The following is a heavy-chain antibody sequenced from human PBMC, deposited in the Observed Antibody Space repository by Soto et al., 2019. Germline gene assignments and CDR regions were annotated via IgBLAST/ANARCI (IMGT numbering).Heavy chain of an antibody. V-gene: IGHV3-23*01. Sequence: PXVCLRLSCAACSFSLSSSAITWVRLAPGKGLEWVSGIDGGDDSTHYADSVRGHFTISRDKSKNALYLQMNSLRVEDTAVYSCARAKANGTGRGFYDSCGQPTLVTVSS. CDR1: SFSLSSSA. CDR3: ARAKANGTGRGFYDS. J-gene: IGHJ4*02. D-gene: IGHD3-9*01. CDR2: IDGGDDST.